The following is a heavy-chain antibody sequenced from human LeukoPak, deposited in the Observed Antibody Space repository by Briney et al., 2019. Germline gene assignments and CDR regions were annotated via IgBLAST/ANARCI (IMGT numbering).Heavy chain of an antibody. CDR1: GFTFSSYS. CDR2: ISSSSSYI. V-gene: IGHV3-21*01. D-gene: IGHD2-2*01. Sequence: GGSLRLSCAASGFTFSSYSMNWVRQAPGKGLEWVSSISSSSSYIYYADSVKGRFTISRDNAKNSLYLQMNSLRAEDTAVYYCARNPAKVFPAVYWGQGTPVTVSS. J-gene: IGHJ4*02. CDR3: ARNPAKVFPAVY.